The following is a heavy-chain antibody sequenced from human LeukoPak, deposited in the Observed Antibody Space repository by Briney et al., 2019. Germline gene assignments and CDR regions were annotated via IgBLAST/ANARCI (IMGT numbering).Heavy chain of an antibody. CDR2: IIPIFGTA. D-gene: IGHD5-12*01. CDR3: ARPGGATISSFDI. Sequence: SVKVSCKASRGTFSSYAISWVRQAPGQGLEWMGGIIPIFGTANYAQKFQGRVTITTDESTSTAYMELSSLRSEDTAVYYCARPGGATISSFDIWGQGTMVTVSS. J-gene: IGHJ3*02. CDR1: RGTFSSYA. V-gene: IGHV1-69*05.